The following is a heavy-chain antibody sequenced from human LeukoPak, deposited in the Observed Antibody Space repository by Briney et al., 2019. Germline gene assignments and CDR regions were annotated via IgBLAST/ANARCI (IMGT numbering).Heavy chain of an antibody. CDR2: INPDSGGT. D-gene: IGHD1-26*01. V-gene: IGHV1-2*02. J-gene: IGHJ3*02. CDR3: AREVGINAFDI. Sequence: ASVKVSCKASGYTFTVNHMYWVRQAPGQGLEFLGWINPDSGGTNYAQRFRGRVTMTRDTSISTAYMELISLTSDDTAVYFCAREVGINAFDIWGQGTMVTVSS. CDR1: GYTFTVNH.